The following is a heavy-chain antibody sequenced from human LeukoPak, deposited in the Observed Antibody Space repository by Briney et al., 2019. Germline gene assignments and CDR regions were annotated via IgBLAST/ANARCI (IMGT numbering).Heavy chain of an antibody. CDR1: GYSFTTYW. CDR2: IYPGDSDT. V-gene: IGHV5-51*01. D-gene: IGHD2-15*01. Sequence: GESLKISCKGSGYSFTTYWIAWVRQKPGKGLEWMGIIYPGDSDTRYSPSFQGQVTISADKSIKTAHLQWSSLKASDTAMYYCARGAAATIPDWYYFGLDVWGQGTMVTVSS. J-gene: IGHJ6*02. CDR3: ARGAAATIPDWYYFGLDV.